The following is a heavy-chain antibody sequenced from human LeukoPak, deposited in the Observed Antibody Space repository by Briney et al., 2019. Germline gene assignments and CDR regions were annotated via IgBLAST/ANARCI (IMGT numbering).Heavy chain of an antibody. CDR1: GYSFPIYW. Sequence: KDGESLKISCKGSGYSFPIYWIGWVRQMPGKGLEWMGIIYPGDSDTRYSPSFQGQITISADKSISTAYLQWSSLKASDTAMYYCARRSTYGPGTNYLFDYWGQGTLVTVSS. CDR2: IYPGDSDT. CDR3: ARRSTYGPGTNYLFDY. J-gene: IGHJ4*02. D-gene: IGHD3-10*01. V-gene: IGHV5-51*01.